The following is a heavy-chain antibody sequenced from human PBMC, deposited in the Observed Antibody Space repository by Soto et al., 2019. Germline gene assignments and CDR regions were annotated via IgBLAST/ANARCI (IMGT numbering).Heavy chain of an antibody. D-gene: IGHD3-10*01. Sequence: QVTLKESGPVLVKPTETLTLTCTVSGFSLSNARMGVSWIRQPPGKALEWLAHIFSNDEKSYSTSLKSRLTSXXDXAXXQVVRTMTNMDPVDTATYYCARRVGYYGWGGPIDYWGQGTLVTVSS. J-gene: IGHJ4*02. CDR3: ARRVGYYGWGGPIDY. V-gene: IGHV2-26*01. CDR1: GFSLSNARMG. CDR2: IFSNDEK.